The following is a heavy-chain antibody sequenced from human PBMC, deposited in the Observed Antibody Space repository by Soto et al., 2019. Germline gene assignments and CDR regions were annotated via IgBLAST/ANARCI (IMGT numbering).Heavy chain of an antibody. CDR2: VIPIFGTA. CDR1: GGTFSSYA. J-gene: IGHJ4*02. CDR3: ARRGNYSSGWYGSFAY. Sequence: LVQSGAEVKKPGSSVKVSXXXXGGTFSSYAIXXXXXXXXXXXXXXGVVIPIFGTANYAQKFQGRVTITADEPTSTAYMELSSLRSEDTAVYYCARRGNYSSGWYGSFAYWGQGTLVTVSS. D-gene: IGHD6-19*01. V-gene: IGHV1-69*01.